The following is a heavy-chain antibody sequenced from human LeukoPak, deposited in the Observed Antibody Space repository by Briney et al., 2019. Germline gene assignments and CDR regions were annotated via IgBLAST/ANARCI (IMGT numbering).Heavy chain of an antibody. CDR3: AKTMVRGVITRPFDY. V-gene: IGHV3-23*01. CDR1: GFTFSSHG. Sequence: GGTLRLSCAASGFTFSSHGMSWVRQAPGKGLEWVSTISGSGDNTYYADSVKGRFTISRDNSKDTLYLQMNSLRAEDTAVYYCAKTMVRGVITRPFDYWGQGTLVTVSS. J-gene: IGHJ4*02. CDR2: ISGSGDNT. D-gene: IGHD3-10*01.